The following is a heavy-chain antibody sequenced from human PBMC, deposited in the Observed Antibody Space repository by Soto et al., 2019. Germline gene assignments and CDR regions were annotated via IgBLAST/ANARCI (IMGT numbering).Heavy chain of an antibody. D-gene: IGHD3-10*01. CDR2: ISSGSSAI. Sequence: EVQLVESGGGLVQPGGSQRLSCAASGFTFSDYSMNWVRQAPGKGLEWVAYISSGSSAIYYADSVKGRFTISRDNVKNSLYLQMNSLRADDTAVYYCARVKELLWFGEPNWYFDLWGRGTLVTVSS. J-gene: IGHJ2*01. V-gene: IGHV3-48*01. CDR3: ARVKELLWFGEPNWYFDL. CDR1: GFTFSDYS.